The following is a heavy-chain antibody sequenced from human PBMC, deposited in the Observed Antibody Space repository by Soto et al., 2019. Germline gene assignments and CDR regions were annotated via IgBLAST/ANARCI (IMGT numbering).Heavy chain of an antibody. J-gene: IGHJ3*02. CDR2: INPNSGGT. D-gene: IGHD3-22*01. Sequence: ASVKVSCKASGYTFTGYYMHWVRQAPGQGLEWMGWINPNSGGTNYAQKFQGWVTMTRDTSISTAYMELSRLRSDDTAVYYCARYLGDSSGYYDFDIWGQGTMVTVSS. CDR1: GYTFTGYY. CDR3: ARYLGDSSGYYDFDI. V-gene: IGHV1-2*04.